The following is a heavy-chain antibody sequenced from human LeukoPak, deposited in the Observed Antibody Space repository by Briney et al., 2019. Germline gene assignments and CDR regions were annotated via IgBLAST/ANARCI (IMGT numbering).Heavy chain of an antibody. D-gene: IGHD1-26*01. CDR2: ITSGSSHI. CDR3: ARDPYSGSYGADYYYYMDV. V-gene: IGHV3-21*01. CDR1: GFIFSSYN. Sequence: GGSLRLSCAASGFIFSSYNMNWVRQTPGQGLEWVSSITSGSSHIYYADSVKGRFTISRDNAKSSLYLQMNSLRAGDTAVYYCARDPYSGSYGADYYYYMDVWGKGTTVTISS. J-gene: IGHJ6*03.